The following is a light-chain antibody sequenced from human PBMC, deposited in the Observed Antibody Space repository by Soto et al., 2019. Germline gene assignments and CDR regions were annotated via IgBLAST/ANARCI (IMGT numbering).Light chain of an antibody. CDR3: QQYDSSPWT. J-gene: IGKJ1*01. CDR1: QSVRSSF. V-gene: IGKV3-20*01. Sequence: DSVLTQSPGTLSLSPGERATLSCRASQSVRSSFLAWYQLKPGQAPRLLIYGASRRATGIPDRFSGSGSGTDFTLTISRLEPEDFAVYYCQQYDSSPWTFGQGTKVEIK. CDR2: GAS.